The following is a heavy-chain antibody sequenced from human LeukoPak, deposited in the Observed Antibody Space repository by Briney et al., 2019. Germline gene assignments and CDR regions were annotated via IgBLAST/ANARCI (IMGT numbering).Heavy chain of an antibody. Sequence: SVKVSCKASGFTFTSSAMQWVQQARGQRLEWIGWIVVGSGNTNYAQKFQERVTITRDMSTSTAYMELSSLRSEDTAVYYCAAERIAAYYYYMDVWGKGTTVTISS. D-gene: IGHD6-13*01. CDR3: AAERIAAYYYYMDV. J-gene: IGHJ6*03. CDR1: GFTFTSSA. V-gene: IGHV1-58*02. CDR2: IVVGSGNT.